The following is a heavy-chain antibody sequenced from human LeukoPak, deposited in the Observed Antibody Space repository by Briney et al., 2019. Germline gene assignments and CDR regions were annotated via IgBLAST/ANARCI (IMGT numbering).Heavy chain of an antibody. CDR3: ARGYPLSTTAAGTYFQH. CDR1: GYTFRGYY. Sequence: ASVKVSCKASGYTFRGYYMHWVRQAPGQGLEWMGWINPNSGGTNYAQKFQGRVTMTRDTSISTAYMELSRLGSDDTAVYYCARGYPLSTTAAGTYFQHWGQGTLVTVSS. CDR2: INPNSGGT. J-gene: IGHJ1*01. D-gene: IGHD6-13*01. V-gene: IGHV1-2*02.